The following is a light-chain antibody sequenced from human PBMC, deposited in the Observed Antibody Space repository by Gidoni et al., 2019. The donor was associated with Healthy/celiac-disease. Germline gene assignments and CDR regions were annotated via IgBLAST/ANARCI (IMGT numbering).Light chain of an antibody. Sequence: EIVMTQSPATRSVSPGERATLSCRARQIVSSRLAWYQQKPGQAPRLLISGASTMATGIPARFGGSGSGTEFTLIISSLQSEDFAVYYCQQYSNWPPVFXXXTMLEIK. V-gene: IGKV3-15*01. CDR1: QIVSSR. J-gene: IGKJ2*01. CDR3: QQYSNWPPV. CDR2: GAS.